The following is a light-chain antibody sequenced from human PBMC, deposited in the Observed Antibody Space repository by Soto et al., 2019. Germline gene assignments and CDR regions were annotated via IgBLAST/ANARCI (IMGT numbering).Light chain of an antibody. CDR3: QVWDSSSDHVE. CDR1: NIGSKS. Sequence: SYELTQPPSVSVAPGKTARITCGGNNIGSKSVHWYQQKPGQAPVLVIYYDSDRPSGIPERFSGSNSGNTATLTISRVEAGDEADYYCQVWDSSSDHVEFGVGTKLTVL. CDR2: YDS. V-gene: IGLV3-21*04. J-gene: IGLJ2*01.